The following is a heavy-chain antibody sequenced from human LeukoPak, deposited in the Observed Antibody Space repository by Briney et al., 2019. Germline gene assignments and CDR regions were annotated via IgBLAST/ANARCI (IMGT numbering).Heavy chain of an antibody. V-gene: IGHV3-23*01. D-gene: IGHD3-10*01. J-gene: IGHJ4*02. CDR1: GFTFSSYA. Sequence: GGSLRLSCAASGFTFSSYAMSWVRQAPGKGLEWVSAISGSGGSTYYADSVKGRFTISRDNSKNTLYLQINSLRAEDTAVYYCAKGRDITMVRGVITFWGQGTLVTVSS. CDR3: AKGRDITMVRGVITF. CDR2: ISGSGGST.